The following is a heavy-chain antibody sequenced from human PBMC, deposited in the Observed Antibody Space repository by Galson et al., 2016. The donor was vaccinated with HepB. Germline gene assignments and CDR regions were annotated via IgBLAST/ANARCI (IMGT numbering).Heavy chain of an antibody. CDR2: ISGRGDRI. Sequence: SLRLSCAASGFTFSSFAMSWVRRVPGKGLEWVSAISGRGDRIRYAESVKGRFIISRDNSKNTLDVEMKRLRVEDTAVYYCAKEGWFGELLYGHFDFWGQGTLVTVSS. V-gene: IGHV3-23*01. CDR1: GFTFSSFA. D-gene: IGHD3-10*01. J-gene: IGHJ4*02. CDR3: AKEGWFGELLYGHFDF.